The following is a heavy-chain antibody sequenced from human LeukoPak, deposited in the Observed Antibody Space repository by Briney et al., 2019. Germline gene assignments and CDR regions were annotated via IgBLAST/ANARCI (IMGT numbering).Heavy chain of an antibody. Sequence: PGGSLRLSCAASGFTFSNYGMHWVRQAPGKGLDWVAVISYDGSNKKYADSVKGRFTISRDNSKNTVYLQMNSLRAEDTALYYCAKDIVVGTHSSGAIDYWGQGTLVTVSS. CDR2: ISYDGSNK. J-gene: IGHJ4*02. CDR1: GFTFSNYG. CDR3: AKDIVVGTHSSGAIDY. V-gene: IGHV3-30*18. D-gene: IGHD6-19*01.